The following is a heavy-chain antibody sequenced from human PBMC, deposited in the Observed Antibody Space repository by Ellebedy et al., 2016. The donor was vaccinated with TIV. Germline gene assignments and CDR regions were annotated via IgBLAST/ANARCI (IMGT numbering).Heavy chain of an antibody. CDR1: GFSLNTSGVG. Sequence: SGPTLVKPTQTLTLTCTLSGFSLNTSGVGVGWIRQTPGKALEWLRLTYWNDDKRYNPSLKSRLTITQDASRNQVVFTLTNLGPEDTATYYCAHRMKVGATTAFDFWGQGNLVTVSS. D-gene: IGHD4/OR15-4a*01. J-gene: IGHJ4*02. CDR2: TYWNDDK. CDR3: AHRMKVGATTAFDF. V-gene: IGHV2-5*01.